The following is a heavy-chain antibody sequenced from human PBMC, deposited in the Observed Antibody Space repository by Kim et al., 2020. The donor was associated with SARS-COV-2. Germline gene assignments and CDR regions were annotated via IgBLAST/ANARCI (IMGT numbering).Heavy chain of an antibody. D-gene: IGHD3-16*02. Sequence: GGSLRLSCAASGFTFSTNAMGWFRQAPGRGLEWVSSISGNGESTFYADSVRGRFTISRDISKSTLYWQMNSLRAEATALYYCAKDVWGYSGMDVWGQGTT. V-gene: IGHV3-23*01. CDR2: ISGNGEST. CDR3: AKDVWGYSGMDV. J-gene: IGHJ6*02. CDR1: GFTFSTNA.